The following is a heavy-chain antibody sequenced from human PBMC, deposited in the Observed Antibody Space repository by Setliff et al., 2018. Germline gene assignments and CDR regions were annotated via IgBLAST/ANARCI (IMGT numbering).Heavy chain of an antibody. Sequence: LRLSCAASGFTFGSYAMSWVRQAPGKGLEWVSVISGSGDSTYYADSVKGRFTLSRDNSKNTLYLQMNSLRAEDTAVYYCARDRYYNSWSGTSITAPHDAFDIWGQGTMVTVS. CDR2: ISGSGDST. CDR1: GFTFGSYA. D-gene: IGHD3-3*01. CDR3: ARDRYYNSWSGTSITAPHDAFDI. V-gene: IGHV3-23*01. J-gene: IGHJ3*02.